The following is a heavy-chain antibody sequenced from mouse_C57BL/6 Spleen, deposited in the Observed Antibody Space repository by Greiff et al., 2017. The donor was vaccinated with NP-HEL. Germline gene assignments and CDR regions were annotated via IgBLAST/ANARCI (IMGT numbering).Heavy chain of an antibody. CDR1: GYTFTDYY. V-gene: IGHV1-76*01. J-gene: IGHJ2*01. D-gene: IGHD2-4*01. Sequence: QVQLQQSGAELVRPGASVKLSCKASGYTFTDYYINWVKQRPGQGLEWIARIYPGSGNTYYNEKFKGKATLTAEKSSSTAYMQLSSLTSEDSAVYFCAREGTDFSFDYWGQGTTLTVSS. CDR3: AREGTDFSFDY. CDR2: IYPGSGNT.